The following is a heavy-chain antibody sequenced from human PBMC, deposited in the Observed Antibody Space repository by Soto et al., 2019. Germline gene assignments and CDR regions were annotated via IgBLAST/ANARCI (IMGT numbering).Heavy chain of an antibody. V-gene: IGHV3-74*01. CDR1: GFTFSSYW. J-gene: IGHJ4*02. D-gene: IGHD3-16*02. Sequence: EVQLVESGGGLVQPGGSLRLSCAASGFTFSSYWMHWVRQVPEKGLVWVSRINSDGSITNYADAVKGRFTISRDNVKNTLYLHMNSLRAEDKAVYYGVRYPRSVGGSYRPDYWGQGTLVTVSS. CDR3: VRYPRSVGGSYRPDY. CDR2: INSDGSIT.